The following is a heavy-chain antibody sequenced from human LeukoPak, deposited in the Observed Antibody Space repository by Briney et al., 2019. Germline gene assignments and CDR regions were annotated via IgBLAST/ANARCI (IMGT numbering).Heavy chain of an antibody. V-gene: IGHV1-46*01. D-gene: IGHD1-26*01. CDR2: INPSGGST. CDR3: AREDGSGSYDMVY. J-gene: IGHJ4*02. CDR1: GYTFTSYY. Sequence: ASVKVSCKASGYTFTSYYMHWVRQAPGQGREWRGIINPSGGSTSYAQKFQGRVTMTRDTSTSTVYMELRSLRSEDTAVYYCAREDGSGSYDMVYWGQGTLVPVSS.